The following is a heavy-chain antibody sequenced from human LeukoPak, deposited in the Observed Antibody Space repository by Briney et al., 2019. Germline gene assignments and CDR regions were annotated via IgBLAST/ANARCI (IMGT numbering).Heavy chain of an antibody. Sequence: ASVKVSCKASGGAFNSYAISWVRQAPGQGLEWMGGIIPIFGTANYAQKFQGRVTITADESTSTAYMELSSLRSEDTAVYYCARDLFGGGHEAFDYWGQGTLVTVSS. CDR1: GGAFNSYA. CDR3: ARDLFGGGHEAFDY. CDR2: IIPIFGTA. D-gene: IGHD3-16*01. V-gene: IGHV1-69*13. J-gene: IGHJ4*02.